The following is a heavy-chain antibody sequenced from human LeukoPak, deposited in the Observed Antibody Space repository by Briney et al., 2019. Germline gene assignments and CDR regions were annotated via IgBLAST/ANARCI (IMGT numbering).Heavy chain of an antibody. D-gene: IGHD5-24*01. CDR3: ARDRSTEMATIGEDAFDI. CDR2: INHSGST. CDR1: GGSFSGYY. V-gene: IGHV4-34*01. Sequence: SETLSLTCAVYGGSFSGYYWSWIRQPPGKGLEWIGEINHSGSTNYNPSLKSRVTISVDTSKNQFSLNLTSVSAADTAVYYCARDRSTEMATIGEDAFDIWDQGTMVTVSS. J-gene: IGHJ3*02.